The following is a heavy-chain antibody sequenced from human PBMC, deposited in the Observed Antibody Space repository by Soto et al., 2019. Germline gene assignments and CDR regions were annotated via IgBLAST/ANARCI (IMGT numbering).Heavy chain of an antibody. D-gene: IGHD5-18*01. CDR2: INDVGGST. CDR3: AKVGAGDRGCSYGASDC. CDR1: GFTFSNYA. V-gene: IGHV3-23*01. J-gene: IGHJ4*02. Sequence: GGSLRLSCAASGFTFSNYAMSWVRQAPGKGLEWVSSINDVGGSTYYADSVKDRFTISRDYSKNTLYLQMNSLRAEDTAVYYCAKVGAGDRGCSYGASDCWDQGTRVGVSS.